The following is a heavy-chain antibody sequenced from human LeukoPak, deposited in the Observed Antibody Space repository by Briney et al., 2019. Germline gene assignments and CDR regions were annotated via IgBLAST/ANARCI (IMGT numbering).Heavy chain of an antibody. CDR1: GYTFTNYD. J-gene: IGHJ4*02. CDR3: ARNPREDYGGLSLFDY. V-gene: IGHV1-8*01. Sequence: RASVKVSCKASGYTFTNYDINWVRQATGQGLEWMGWMNPNSGSTDYAQKFQGRVTMTTDTSTSTAYMELRSLRSDDTAVYYCARNPREDYGGLSLFDYWGQGTLVTVSS. CDR2: MNPNSGST. D-gene: IGHD4-23*01.